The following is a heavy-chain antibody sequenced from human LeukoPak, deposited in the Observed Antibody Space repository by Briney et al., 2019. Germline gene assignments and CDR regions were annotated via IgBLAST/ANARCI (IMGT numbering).Heavy chain of an antibody. CDR2: IWYDGSNK. CDR3: AKVLAVTSYGAKSIFDH. Sequence: GGSLRLSCAASGFTFSNYGMHWARQAPGKGLEWVAFIWYDGSNKYYADSVKGRFTISRDNSKNTVYLQMNSLRAEDTAVYYCAKVLAVTSYGAKSIFDHWGQGTLVTVSS. V-gene: IGHV3-30*02. D-gene: IGHD4-23*01. J-gene: IGHJ4*02. CDR1: GFTFSNYG.